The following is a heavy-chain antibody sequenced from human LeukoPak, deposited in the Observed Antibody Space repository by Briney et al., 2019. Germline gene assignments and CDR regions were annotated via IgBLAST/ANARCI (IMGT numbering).Heavy chain of an antibody. J-gene: IGHJ4*02. CDR3: ARAHWGYSYPFDY. V-gene: IGHV3-30*02. CDR1: GFTFSGYD. Sequence: TGGSLRLSCAAAGFTFSGYDMHWVRQAPGKGLEWVSFIRSDGSNKYYADSVKGRFTISRDNAKNSLYLQMNSLRAEDTAVYYCARAHWGYSYPFDYWGQGTLVTVSS. CDR2: IRSDGSNK. D-gene: IGHD5-18*01.